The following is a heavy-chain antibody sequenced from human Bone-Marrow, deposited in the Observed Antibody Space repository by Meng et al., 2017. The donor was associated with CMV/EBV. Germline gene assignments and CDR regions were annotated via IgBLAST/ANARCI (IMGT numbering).Heavy chain of an antibody. D-gene: IGHD3-10*01. CDR3: ARGGTRWFKLFYFDF. CDR1: GFTFSDYY. J-gene: IGHJ4*02. V-gene: IGHV3-11*04. CDR2: ISSSGSTI. Sequence: GGSLRLSCAASGFTFSDYYMSWIRQAPGKGLEWVSYISSSGSTIYYADSVKGRFTVSRDSSKNTLYLQMNSLRPEDTAVYYCARGGTRWFKLFYFDFWGQGTLVTVSS.